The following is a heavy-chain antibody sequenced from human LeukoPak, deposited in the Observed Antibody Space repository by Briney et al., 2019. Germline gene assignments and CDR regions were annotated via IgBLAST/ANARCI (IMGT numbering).Heavy chain of an antibody. V-gene: IGHV4-4*02. Sequence: SGTLSLTCAVSGGSISTSNWWSWVRQPPGKGLEWIGEVYRSGSTNYNPSLKSRVTMSVDKSRNQFSLNLNSVTAADTAVYYCAPTYCSGGSCYGIDYWGQGTLVTVSS. J-gene: IGHJ4*02. CDR2: VYRSGST. CDR1: GGSISTSNW. CDR3: APTYCSGGSCYGIDY. D-gene: IGHD2-15*01.